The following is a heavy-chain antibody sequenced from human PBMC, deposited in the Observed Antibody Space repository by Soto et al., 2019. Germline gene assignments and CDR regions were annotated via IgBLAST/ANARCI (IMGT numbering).Heavy chain of an antibody. V-gene: IGHV4-59*12. CDR3: GRGGIVVVPAVRERWFAP. D-gene: IGHD2-2*01. CDR2: SHHSGYV. CDR1: DASTSRFY. Sequence: SETLSLTCTVSDASTSRFYWGWVRQSPGRGLEWIGFSHHSGYVSYSPSLKSRVTMSVDPSKNQFSLKLSSVTAADTAVYYCGRGGIVVVPAVRERWFAPWGQGTPVTVSS. J-gene: IGHJ5*02.